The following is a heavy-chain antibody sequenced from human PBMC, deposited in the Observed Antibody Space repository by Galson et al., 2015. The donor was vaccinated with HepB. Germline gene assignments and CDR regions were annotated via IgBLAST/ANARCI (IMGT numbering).Heavy chain of an antibody. D-gene: IGHD2-8*01. V-gene: IGHV3-30*18. CDR3: AKDPGAIRDIVLMVYTMDY. Sequence: SLRLSCAASGFTFSYFGMHWVRQAPGKGLEWVAVISYDGNKQYYADSVKGRFTISRDNSKNTLYLQMNSLRAEDTAVYYCAKDPGAIRDIVLMVYTMDYWGQGTLVTVSS. CDR2: ISYDGNKQ. J-gene: IGHJ4*02. CDR1: GFTFSYFG.